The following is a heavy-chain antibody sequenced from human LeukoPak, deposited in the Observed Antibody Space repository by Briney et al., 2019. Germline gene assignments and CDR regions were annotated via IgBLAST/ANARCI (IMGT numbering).Heavy chain of an antibody. CDR1: GYSFTNYW. J-gene: IGHJ4*02. CDR3: VRVVSRRELLGPVDY. V-gene: IGHV5-51*01. CDR2: IYPGDSDT. D-gene: IGHD1-26*01. Sequence: GESLKISCKGSGYSFTNYWVGWVRQMPGKGLEWMGIIYPGDSDTRYSPSFQGQVTISADKSISTAYLQWSSLKASDTAMYYCVRVVSRRELLGPVDYWGQGTLVTVSS.